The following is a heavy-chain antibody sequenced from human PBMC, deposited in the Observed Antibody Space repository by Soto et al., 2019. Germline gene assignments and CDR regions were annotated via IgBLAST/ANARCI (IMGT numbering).Heavy chain of an antibody. J-gene: IGHJ6*03. CDR2: IHYSGST. CDR3: ARYDYYYYYMDV. V-gene: IGHV4-59*08. Sequence: SETLYLTCTVSSGSISNDYWTWIRQPPGKGLERMGYIHYSGSTRYNPSLKSQLTISVDTSKNQFSLKLGSVTAADTAVYYCARYDYYYYYMDVWGKGTTVTVSS. CDR1: SGSISNDY.